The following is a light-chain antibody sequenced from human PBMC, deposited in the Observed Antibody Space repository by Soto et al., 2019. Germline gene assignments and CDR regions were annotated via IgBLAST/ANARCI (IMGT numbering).Light chain of an antibody. CDR3: QQYGGSPFT. J-gene: IGKJ2*01. V-gene: IGKV3-20*01. CDR1: QSIFNNY. Sequence: EIVLTQSPGTLSLSPRERATLSCRASQSIFNNYLAWYQQKPGQAPRLLVYGAFFRATGIPDRFSGSGSGTDFTLTISRLEPEDFAGYYCQQYGGSPFTFGQGSRLEIK. CDR2: GAF.